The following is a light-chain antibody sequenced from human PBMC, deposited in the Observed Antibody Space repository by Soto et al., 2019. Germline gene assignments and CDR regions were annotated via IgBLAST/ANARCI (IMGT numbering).Light chain of an antibody. CDR3: SSYTSSTSFY. V-gene: IGLV2-14*01. J-gene: IGLJ1*01. CDR2: DVT. CDR1: SSDVGGYNY. Sequence: QSVLTQPASVSGSPGLSITISCTGTSSDVGGYNYVSWYQQHPGKAPKLMIYDVTNRPSGVSNRFSGSKSGNTASLTISGLQAEDEADYYCSSYTSSTSFYFGTGTKVTVL.